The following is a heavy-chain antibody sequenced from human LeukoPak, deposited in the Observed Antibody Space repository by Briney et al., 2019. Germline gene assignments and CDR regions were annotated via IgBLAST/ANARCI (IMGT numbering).Heavy chain of an antibody. CDR3: ARDQTSKGDAFDI. V-gene: IGHV4-38-2*02. Sequence: SETLSLTCSVSGYSISSGYYWDWIRQPPGKGLEWIASIYHSGKSYYNPSLESRVTISIDTSKNQFSLKLSSVTAADTAVYYCARDQTSKGDAFDIWGQGTMVTVSS. CDR2: IYHSGKS. CDR1: GYSISSGYY. J-gene: IGHJ3*02.